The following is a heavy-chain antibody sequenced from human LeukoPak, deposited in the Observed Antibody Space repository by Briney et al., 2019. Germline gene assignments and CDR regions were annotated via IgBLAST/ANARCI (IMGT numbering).Heavy chain of an antibody. CDR2: IRLDGSEK. J-gene: IGHJ4*02. Sequence: GGSLRLSCAASGFTFSAYWMSWVRQAPGKGLEWVANIRLDGSEKYYVDSVKGRFTISRDNTKNSFSLQMNSLRADDTAVYYCVRGGRYSYDYWGRGTLVTVSS. CDR1: GFTFSAYW. V-gene: IGHV3-7*03. CDR3: VRGGRYSYDY. D-gene: IGHD2-15*01.